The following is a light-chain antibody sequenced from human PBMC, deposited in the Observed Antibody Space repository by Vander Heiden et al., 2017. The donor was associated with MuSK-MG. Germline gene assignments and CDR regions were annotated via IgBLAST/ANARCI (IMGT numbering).Light chain of an antibody. CDR1: QSVSSSY. J-gene: IGKJ1*01. Sequence: EIVLTQSPGTLSLSPGKRATLSCRASQSVSSSYLAWYQQKPGQAPRLLIYGASSRANGIPDFTLTISRLEPEDFAVYYCQQYGSSPLTFGQGTKVEIK. V-gene: IGKV3-20*01. CDR3: QQYGSSPLT. CDR2: GAS.